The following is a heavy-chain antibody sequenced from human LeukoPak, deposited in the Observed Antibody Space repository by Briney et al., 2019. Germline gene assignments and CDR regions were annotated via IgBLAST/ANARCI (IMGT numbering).Heavy chain of an antibody. V-gene: IGHV1-69*13. CDR3: ARGLGYCSGGSCYSEGY. J-gene: IGHJ4*02. CDR1: GYTFTSYA. CDR2: IIPIFGTA. Sequence: SVKVSCKASGYTFTSYAISWVRQAPGQGLEWMGGIIPIFGTANYAQKFQGRVTITADESTSTAYMELSSLRSEDTAVYYCARGLGYCSGGSCYSEGYWGQGTLVTVSS. D-gene: IGHD2-15*01.